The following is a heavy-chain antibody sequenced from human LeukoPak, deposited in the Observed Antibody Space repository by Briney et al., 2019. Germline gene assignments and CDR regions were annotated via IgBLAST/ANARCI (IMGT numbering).Heavy chain of an antibody. Sequence: SETLSLTCTVSGYSISSGYYWGWIRQPPGKGLEWIGSIYHSGSTYYNPSLKSRVTISVDTSKNQFSLKLSSVTAADTAVYYCARTRGYYYYYMDVWVKGPRSPSP. V-gene: IGHV4-38-2*02. CDR1: GYSISSGYY. J-gene: IGHJ6*03. CDR2: IYHSGST. D-gene: IGHD5-12*01. CDR3: ARTRGYYYYYMDV.